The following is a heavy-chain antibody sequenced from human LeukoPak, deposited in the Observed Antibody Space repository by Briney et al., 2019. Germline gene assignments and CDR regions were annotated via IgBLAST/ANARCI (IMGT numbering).Heavy chain of an antibody. CDR1: GFTFSSYA. D-gene: IGHD4-23*01. J-gene: IGHJ3*02. Sequence: GGSLRLSCAASGFTFSSYAMSWVRQAPGKGLEWVSAISGSGGSTYYADSVKGRFTISRDNSKNTLYLQMNSLRAGDTAVYYCAKDVVPTVVTPDAFDIWGQGTMVTVSS. V-gene: IGHV3-23*01. CDR3: AKDVVPTVVTPDAFDI. CDR2: ISGSGGST.